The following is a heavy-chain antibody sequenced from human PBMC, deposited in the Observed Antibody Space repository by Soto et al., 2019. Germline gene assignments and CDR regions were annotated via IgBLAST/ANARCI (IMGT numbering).Heavy chain of an antibody. Sequence: PSQTLSLACVISGDSVSSNNSACNCIRQSPSRGLEWLGRTYYRSKWYNHYAVSVKSRITVNPDTSKSQFSLQLNSVTPEDTAVYYCARSGPGGYIDYWGQGTLVTFSS. CDR1: GDSVSSNNSA. J-gene: IGHJ4*02. D-gene: IGHD3-22*01. CDR3: ARSGPGGYIDY. V-gene: IGHV6-1*01. CDR2: TYYRSKWYN.